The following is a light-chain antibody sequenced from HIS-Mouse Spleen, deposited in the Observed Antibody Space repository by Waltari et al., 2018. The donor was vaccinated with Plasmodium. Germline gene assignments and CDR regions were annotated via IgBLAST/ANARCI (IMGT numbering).Light chain of an antibody. CDR3: YSTDSSGNHRV. CDR1: ELPKTY. V-gene: IGLV3-10*01. Sequence: SYELTQPPSVSVSPGQTARITCSGDELPKTYASWYQQNSGQAPVLVIYEDSKRPSGIHERFSGASSGTMATLTISGAQVEDEADYYGYSTDSSGNHRVFGGGTKLTVL. J-gene: IGLJ3*02. CDR2: EDS.